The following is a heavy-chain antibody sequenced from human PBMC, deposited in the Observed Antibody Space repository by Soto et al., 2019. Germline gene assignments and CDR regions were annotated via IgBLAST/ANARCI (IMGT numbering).Heavy chain of an antibody. CDR3: ARGRIAARFGYCDY. J-gene: IGHJ4*02. CDR2: IWYDGSNK. CDR1: GFTFSSYG. V-gene: IGHV3-33*01. Sequence: QVQLVESGGGVVQPGRSLRLSCAASGFTFSSYGMHWVRQAPGKGLEWVAVIWYDGSNKYYADSVKGRFTISRDNSKNTLYLQMNSLRAEDTAVYYCARGRIAARFGYCDYWGQGTLVTVSS. D-gene: IGHD6-6*01.